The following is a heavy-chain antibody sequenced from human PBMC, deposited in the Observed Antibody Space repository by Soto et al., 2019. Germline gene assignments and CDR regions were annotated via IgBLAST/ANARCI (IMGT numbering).Heavy chain of an antibody. D-gene: IGHD2-15*01. V-gene: IGHV4-34*01. CDR2: INHSGST. CDR1: GGSFSGYY. J-gene: IGHJ4*02. Sequence: QVQLQQWGAGLLKPSETLSLTCAVYGGSFSGYYWSWIRQPPGKGLEWIGEINHSGSTNYNPSLKSRVTISVDTSKNQSSLKLSSVTAADTAVYYCARGGVAATRFADFDYWGQGTLVTVSS. CDR3: ARGGVAATRFADFDY.